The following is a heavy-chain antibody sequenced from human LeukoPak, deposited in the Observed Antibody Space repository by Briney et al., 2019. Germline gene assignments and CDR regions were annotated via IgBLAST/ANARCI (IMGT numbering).Heavy chain of an antibody. CDR3: TRDGSCYQTATKYYFDY. CDR2: IRSKANSYAT. Sequence: GGSLRLSCAASGFTFSGSAMHWVRQASGKGLEWVGRIRSKANSYATAYAASVKGRFTISRDDSKNTAYLQMNSLKTEDTAVYYCTRDGSCYQTATKYYFDYWGQGTLVTVSS. CDR1: GFTFSGSA. V-gene: IGHV3-73*01. D-gene: IGHD3-10*01. J-gene: IGHJ4*02.